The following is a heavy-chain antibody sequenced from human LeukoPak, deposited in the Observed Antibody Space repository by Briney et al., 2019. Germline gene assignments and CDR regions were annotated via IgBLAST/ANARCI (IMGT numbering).Heavy chain of an antibody. Sequence: AGGSLRLSCAASGFAFNTYEMNWVRQAPGKGLEWISYISSSGSAIHYADSVKGRFTISRDNSKNSLYLQMSSLRAEDTAVYYCAREDPDYFDSWGQGTLVTVSS. J-gene: IGHJ4*02. V-gene: IGHV3-48*03. CDR1: GFAFNTYE. CDR2: ISSSGSAI. CDR3: AREDPDYFDS.